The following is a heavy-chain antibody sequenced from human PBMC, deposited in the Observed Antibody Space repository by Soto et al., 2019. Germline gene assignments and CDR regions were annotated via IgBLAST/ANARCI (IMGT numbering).Heavy chain of an antibody. V-gene: IGHV4-59*08. J-gene: IGHJ4*02. CDR2: IYYSGST. Sequence: LSLTCTVSGGSISSYYWSWIRQPPGKGLEWIGYIYYSGSTNYNPSLKSRVTISVDTSKNQFSLKLSSVTAADTAVYYCARLRYSGYEAPYDYWGQGTLVTVSS. CDR1: GGSISSYY. D-gene: IGHD5-12*01. CDR3: ARLRYSGYEAPYDY.